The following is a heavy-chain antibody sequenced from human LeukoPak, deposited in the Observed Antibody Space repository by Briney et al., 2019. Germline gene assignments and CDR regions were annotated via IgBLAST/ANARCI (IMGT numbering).Heavy chain of an antibody. Sequence: GGSLRLSCAASGFTFSSYSMNWVRQAPGKGLEWVSSISSSGSYIYYTDSVKGRFTISRDNAKNSLYLQINSLRAEDTAVYYCASSHIVNTIGRGLFDYWGQGTLVTVSS. CDR3: ASSHIVNTIGRGLFDY. V-gene: IGHV3-21*01. J-gene: IGHJ4*02. CDR1: GFTFSSYS. D-gene: IGHD5-12*01. CDR2: ISSSGSYI.